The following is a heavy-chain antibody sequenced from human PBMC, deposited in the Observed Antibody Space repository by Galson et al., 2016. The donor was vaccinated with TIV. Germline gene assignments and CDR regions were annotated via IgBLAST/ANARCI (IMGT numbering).Heavy chain of an antibody. V-gene: IGHV3-66*02. CDR2: ISDGGNT. D-gene: IGHD2-15*01. CDR1: GLSVSINY. CDR3: AIDRVVDATYYYYYYGMDV. Sequence: SLRLSCAASGLSVSINYMTWVRQAPGKGLEWVSLISDGGNTYYADSVKGRFTISRDNSNNTLFLQMSSLRVEDTAVYYCAIDRVVDATYYYYYYGMDVWGQGTAVTVSS. J-gene: IGHJ6*02.